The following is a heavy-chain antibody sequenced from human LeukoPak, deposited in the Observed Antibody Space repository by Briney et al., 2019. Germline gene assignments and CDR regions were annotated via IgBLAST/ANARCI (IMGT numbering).Heavy chain of an antibody. CDR3: ARSGYSYGNWYFDL. D-gene: IGHD5-18*01. CDR1: GGSISSYY. Sequence: SETLSLTCTVSGGSISSYYWSWIRQPPGKGLEWIGYIYYSGSTNYNPSLKSRVTISVDTSKNQFSLKLSSVTAADTAVYYCARSGYSYGNWYFDLWGRGTLVTVSS. CDR2: IYYSGST. J-gene: IGHJ2*01. V-gene: IGHV4-59*01.